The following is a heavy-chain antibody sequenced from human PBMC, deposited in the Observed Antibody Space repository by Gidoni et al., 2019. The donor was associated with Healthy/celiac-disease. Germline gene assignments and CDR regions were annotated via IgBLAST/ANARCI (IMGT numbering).Heavy chain of an antibody. V-gene: IGHV4-61*02. D-gene: IGHD3-3*01. CDR2: IYTSGST. Sequence: QVQLQESGPGLVKPSQTLSLTCTVSGGSISSGSYYWSWIRQPAGKGLEWIGRIYTSGSTNYNPSLKSRVTISVDTSKNQFSLKLSSVTAADTAVYYCAREPRYYDFWSANYYYYMDVWGKGTTVTVSS. CDR3: AREPRYYDFWSANYYYYMDV. J-gene: IGHJ6*03. CDR1: GGSISSGSYY.